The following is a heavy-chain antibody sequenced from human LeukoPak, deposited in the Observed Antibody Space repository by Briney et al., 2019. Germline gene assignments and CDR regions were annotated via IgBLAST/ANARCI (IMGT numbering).Heavy chain of an antibody. V-gene: IGHV4-61*02. CDR3: ARDSPITYDFWSGYSPGYYYYYMDV. CDR1: GGSISSGSYY. J-gene: IGHJ6*03. CDR2: IYTSGST. D-gene: IGHD3-3*01. Sequence: SETLSLTCTVSGGSISSGSYYWSWIRQPAGKGLEWIGRIYTSGSTNYNPSLKSRVTISVDTSKNQFPLKLSSVTAADTAVYYCARDSPITYDFWSGYSPGYYYYYMDVWGKGTTVTVSS.